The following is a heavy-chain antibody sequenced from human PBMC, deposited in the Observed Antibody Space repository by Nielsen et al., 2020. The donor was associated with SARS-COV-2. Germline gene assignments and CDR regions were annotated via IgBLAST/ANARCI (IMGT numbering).Heavy chain of an antibody. CDR2: IYSGASST. V-gene: IGHV3-23*03. Sequence: GGSLRLSCAASGFTFSSYAMSWVRQAPGKGLEWVSVIYSGASSTYYADSVKGRFTISRDNAKNSLYLQMNSLRAEDTAVYYCARDACSSTSCYGLYYYYYGMDVWGQGTTVTVSS. CDR1: GFTFSSYA. D-gene: IGHD2-2*01. J-gene: IGHJ6*02. CDR3: ARDACSSTSCYGLYYYYYGMDV.